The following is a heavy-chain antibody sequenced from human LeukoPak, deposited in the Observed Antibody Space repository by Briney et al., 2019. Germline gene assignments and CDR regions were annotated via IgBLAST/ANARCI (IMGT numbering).Heavy chain of an antibody. J-gene: IGHJ5*02. V-gene: IGHV4-31*03. D-gene: IGHD6-19*01. CDR2: IYHSGST. CDR3: AGMYRSSGWTDWFDP. CDR1: GGSISSGGYY. Sequence: SQTLSLTCTVSGGSISSGGYYWSWIRQHPGKGLEWIGYIYHSGSTYYNPSLKSRVTISVDTSKNQFSLKLSSVAAADTAVYYCAGMYRSSGWTDWFDPWGQGTLVTVSS.